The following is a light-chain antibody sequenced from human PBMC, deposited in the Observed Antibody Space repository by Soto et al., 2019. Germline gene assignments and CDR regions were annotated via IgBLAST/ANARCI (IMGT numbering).Light chain of an antibody. Sequence: EIVLTHSPATLSLSPGERATLSFRASQSVSSQLAWYQQKPGQAPRLLIYDASNRATGIPARFSGSGSATDFTLTISSLEPEDFAVYYCQQRCDWPLTFGGGTKVDIK. V-gene: IGKV3-11*01. CDR1: QSVSSQ. CDR2: DAS. J-gene: IGKJ4*01. CDR3: QQRCDWPLT.